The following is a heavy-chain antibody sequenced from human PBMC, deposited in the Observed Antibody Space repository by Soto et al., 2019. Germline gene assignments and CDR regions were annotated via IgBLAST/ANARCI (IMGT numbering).Heavy chain of an antibody. V-gene: IGHV4-61*01. J-gene: IGHJ3*02. CDR3: ARTRDFWSGNDAFDI. Sequence: QVQLQESGPGLVKPSETLSLTCTVSGGSVSSGSYYWSWFRQPPGKGLEWIGYMYYSGSTNYNPSLKSRVTISLDTSKNQASLKLSSVTAADTAVYFCARTRDFWSGNDAFDIWGQGTMVTVSS. D-gene: IGHD3-3*01. CDR2: MYYSGST. CDR1: GGSVSSGSYY.